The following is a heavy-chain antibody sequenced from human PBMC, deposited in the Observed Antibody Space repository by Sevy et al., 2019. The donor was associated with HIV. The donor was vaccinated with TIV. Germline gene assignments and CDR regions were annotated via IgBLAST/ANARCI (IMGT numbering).Heavy chain of an antibody. V-gene: IGHV3-23*01. CDR1: GFTFSTYA. CDR2: ISGSGGST. D-gene: IGHD3-3*01. CDR3: ARRPDVGVVIPTGVMDV. Sequence: GGSLRLSCAASGFTFSTYAMTWVRQAPGKGLQWVSVISGSGGSTYYADSVKGRFTISRDNSKNPMYLQMNSLRAEDTAVYYCARRPDVGVVIPTGVMDVWGQGTTVTVSS. J-gene: IGHJ6*02.